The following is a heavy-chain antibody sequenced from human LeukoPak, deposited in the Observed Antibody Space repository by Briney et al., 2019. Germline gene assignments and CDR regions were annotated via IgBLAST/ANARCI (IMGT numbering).Heavy chain of an antibody. CDR3: ARVHYGGNSVTDY. J-gene: IGHJ4*02. CDR1: GFTFSDYW. Sequence: RGSLRISCAAAGFTFSDYWTHWVRQTPGKVLGWVSGINTDGSDTNYADYVEGRFTISRDNAKNTLYLQMNSLRAEDTAVYYCARVHYGGNSVTDYWGQGTLVTVSS. V-gene: IGHV3-74*01. D-gene: IGHD4-23*01. CDR2: INTDGSDT.